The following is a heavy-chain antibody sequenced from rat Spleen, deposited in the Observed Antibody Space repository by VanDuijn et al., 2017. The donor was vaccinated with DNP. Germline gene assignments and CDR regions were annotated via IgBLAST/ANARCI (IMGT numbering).Heavy chain of an antibody. J-gene: IGHJ4*01. CDR3: TRDGSPYYSSYMDVMDA. D-gene: IGHD1-2*01. Sequence: QVQLKESGPGLVQPSQTLSLTCTVSGFSLTSYHVSWVRQPPGKGLEWMGVMWSGGTTAYNSALKSRLSISRDTSKSQVFLKMNSLQTEDTAIYYCTRDGSPYYSSYMDVMDAGGQGASVTVSS. CDR2: MWSGGTT. V-gene: IGHV2-43*01. CDR1: GFSLTSYH.